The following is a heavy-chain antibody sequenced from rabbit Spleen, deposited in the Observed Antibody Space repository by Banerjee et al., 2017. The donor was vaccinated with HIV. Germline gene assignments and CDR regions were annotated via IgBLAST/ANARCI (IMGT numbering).Heavy chain of an antibody. CDR2: IDNGDGST. V-gene: IGHV1S47*01. CDR3: ARDLAGAIGWNFNL. Sequence: QEQLVESGGGLVQPEGSLTLTCKASGFDFSSNAMCWVRQAPGKGPEWITCIDNGDGSTYYASWVNGRFTISRSTSLNTVTLQMTSLTAADTATYFCARDLAGAIGWNFNLWGPGTLVTVS. D-gene: IGHD4-1*01. J-gene: IGHJ4*01. CDR1: GFDFSSNA.